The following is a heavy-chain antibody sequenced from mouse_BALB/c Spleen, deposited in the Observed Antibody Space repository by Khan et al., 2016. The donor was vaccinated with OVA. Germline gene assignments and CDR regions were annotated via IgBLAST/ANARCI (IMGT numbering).Heavy chain of an antibody. CDR3: ARLLINFDY. V-gene: IGHV1S81*02. Sequence: QVQLQQSGAELVNPGASVNLSYKASGYTLTSYWMHWVKQRPGQGLEWIGEINPSNGRTNYNEKFKSKATLTVDKSSSTAYMQLSSPTSEDSAVYYCARLLINFDYWGQGTTLTVSS. CDR2: INPSNGRT. J-gene: IGHJ2*01. D-gene: IGHD2-1*01. CDR1: GYTLTSYW.